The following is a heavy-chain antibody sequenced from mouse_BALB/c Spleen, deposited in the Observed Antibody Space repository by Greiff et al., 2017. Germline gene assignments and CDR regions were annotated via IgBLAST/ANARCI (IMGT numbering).Heavy chain of an antibody. CDR1: GFTFSSYT. CDR3: TNTVVATDYYAMDY. V-gene: IGHV5-6-4*01. J-gene: IGHJ4*01. CDR2: ISSGGSYT. Sequence: EVKLVESGGGLVQPGGSLKLSCAASGFTFSSYTMSWVRQTPEKRLEWVATISSGGSYTYYPDSVKGRFTISRDNAKNTLYLQMSSLKSEDTAMYYCTNTVVATDYYAMDYWGQGTSVTVSS. D-gene: IGHD1-1*01.